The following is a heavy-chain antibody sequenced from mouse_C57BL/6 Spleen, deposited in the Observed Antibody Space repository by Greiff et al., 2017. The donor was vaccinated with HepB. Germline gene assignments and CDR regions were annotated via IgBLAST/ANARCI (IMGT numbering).Heavy chain of an antibody. J-gene: IGHJ2*01. V-gene: IGHV1-80*01. Sequence: VKLMESGAELVKPGASVKISCKASGYAFSSYWMNWVKQRPGKGLEWIGQIYPGDGDTNYNGKFKGKATLTADKSSTAYMQLSSLTSEDSAVYFCARGGGRLFDYWGQGTTLTVSS. CDR1: GYAFSSYW. CDR2: IYPGDGDT. D-gene: IGHD1-1*01. CDR3: ARGGGRLFDY.